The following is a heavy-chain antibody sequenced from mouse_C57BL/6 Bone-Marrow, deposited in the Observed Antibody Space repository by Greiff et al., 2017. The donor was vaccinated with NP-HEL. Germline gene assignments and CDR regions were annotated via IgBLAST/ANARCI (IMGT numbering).Heavy chain of an antibody. Sequence: QVQLKESGPELVKPGASVKISCKASGYAFSSSWMNWVKQRPGKGLEWIGRIYPGDGDTNYNGKFKGKATLTADKSSSTAYMQLSSPTSEDSAVYFCARDYYGSSYVGFAYWGQGTLVTVSA. CDR2: IYPGDGDT. CDR3: ARDYYGSSYVGFAY. CDR1: GYAFSSSW. D-gene: IGHD1-1*01. J-gene: IGHJ3*01. V-gene: IGHV1-82*01.